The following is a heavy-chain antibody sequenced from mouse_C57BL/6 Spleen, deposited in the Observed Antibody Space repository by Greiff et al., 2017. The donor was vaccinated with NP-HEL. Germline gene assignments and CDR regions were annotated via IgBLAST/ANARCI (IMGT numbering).Heavy chain of an antibody. CDR3: VTGYYYGSSYPFAY. D-gene: IGHD1-1*01. Sequence: EVQLQESGPGLVKPSQSLSLTCSVTGYSITSGYYWNWIRQFPGNKLEWMGYISYDGSNNYNPSLKNRISITRDTSKNQFFLKLNSVTTEDTATYYCVTGYYYGSSYPFAYWGQGTLVTVSA. CDR2: ISYDGSN. J-gene: IGHJ3*01. CDR1: GYSITSGYY. V-gene: IGHV3-6*01.